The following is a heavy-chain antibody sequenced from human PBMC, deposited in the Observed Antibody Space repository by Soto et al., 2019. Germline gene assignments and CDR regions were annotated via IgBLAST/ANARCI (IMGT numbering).Heavy chain of an antibody. CDR2: IYSGGST. J-gene: IGHJ4*02. CDR3: APVPGSGH. CDR1: GFIVSSNY. V-gene: IGHV3-53*02. D-gene: IGHD1-1*01. Sequence: EAQLVETGGGLIQPGGSLRLSCAASGFIVSSNYMTWVRQAPGKGLEWLSVIYSGGSTYYADSVKGRFTLSRDNSKNTLFLQLNSLRPEDTAVYYCAPVPGSGHWGQGTLVTVSS.